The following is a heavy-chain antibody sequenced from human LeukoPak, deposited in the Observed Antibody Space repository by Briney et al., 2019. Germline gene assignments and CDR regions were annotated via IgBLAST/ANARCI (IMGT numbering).Heavy chain of an antibody. CDR2: IRSKANSYAT. J-gene: IGHJ4*02. V-gene: IGHV3-73*01. CDR1: GFAFSVSV. Sequence: GGSLKLSCAASGFAFSVSVMHWVRQASGKGLEWVGRIRSKANSYATAYALWVEGRFTISRDDSKNTEYLQMNSLKTEDTAVYYCTRHVDTAMDYWGQGTLVTVSS. CDR3: TRHVDTAMDY. D-gene: IGHD5-18*01.